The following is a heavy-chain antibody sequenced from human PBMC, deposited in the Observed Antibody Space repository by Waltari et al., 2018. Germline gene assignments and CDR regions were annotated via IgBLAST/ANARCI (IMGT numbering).Heavy chain of an antibody. CDR2: FYYSGST. D-gene: IGHD2-21*01. Sequence: QLQLQELGPGLVNPSETLLLTCTVSGGSISTKTYYWGWTRQPPGKGLEWIGSFYYSGSTYYNPSLKSRVHISVDSSKNQFSLKLNSVTAADTALYYCARHQVYCGDDRCYPPFDHWGQGTLVNVSS. V-gene: IGHV4-39*01. CDR3: ARHQVYCGDDRCYPPFDH. CDR1: GGSISTKTYY. J-gene: IGHJ4*02.